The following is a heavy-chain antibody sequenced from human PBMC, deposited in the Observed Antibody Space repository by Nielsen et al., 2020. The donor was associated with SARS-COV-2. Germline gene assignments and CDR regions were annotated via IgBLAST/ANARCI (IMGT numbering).Heavy chain of an antibody. D-gene: IGHD3-22*01. Sequence: GESLKISCAASGFTFSSYGMHWVRQAPGKGLEWVAVISYDGSNKYYADSVKGRFTISRDNSKNTLYLQMNSLRAEDTAVYYCAREEIGLVGGYVDYWGQGTPVTVSS. CDR1: GFTFSSYG. V-gene: IGHV3-30*03. CDR3: AREEIGLVGGYVDY. CDR2: ISYDGSNK. J-gene: IGHJ4*02.